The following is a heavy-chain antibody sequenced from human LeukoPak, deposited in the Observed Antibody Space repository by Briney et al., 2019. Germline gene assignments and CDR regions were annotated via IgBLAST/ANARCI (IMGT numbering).Heavy chain of an antibody. CDR3: ARDDNWGFDY. CDR2: TRGSGSGMGSGN. J-gene: IGHJ4*02. Sequence: PGGSLRLSCVASGFTFSDFSMNWVRQAPGKGLEWVANTRGSGSGMGSGNYYAVSVKGRFTISRDDAKNSLYLQMNSLRAEDTAFYYCARDDNWGFDYWGQGALVTVSS. V-gene: IGHV3-21*05. CDR1: GFTFSDFS. D-gene: IGHD7-27*01.